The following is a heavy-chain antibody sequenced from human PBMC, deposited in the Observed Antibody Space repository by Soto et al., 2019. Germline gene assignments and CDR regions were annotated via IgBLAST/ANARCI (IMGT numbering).Heavy chain of an antibody. D-gene: IGHD2-2*01. CDR2: ITGGGGVT. CDR3: AKIFDHQPQEWFGY. CDR1: GFTFNYFA. V-gene: IGHV3-23*01. J-gene: IGHJ4*02. Sequence: EVQLLESGGGLVQPGGSLRLSCAASGFTFNYFAMSWVRQVPGRGLEWIAGITGGGGVTHYAGSVEGRFTISRDNAKNTLYLQMDSLRAEDTAIYYCAKIFDHQPQEWFGYWGQGTLVTVSS.